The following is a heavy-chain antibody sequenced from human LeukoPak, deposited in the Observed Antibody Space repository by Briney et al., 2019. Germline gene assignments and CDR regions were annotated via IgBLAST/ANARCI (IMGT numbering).Heavy chain of an antibody. CDR1: GYTFTKYG. D-gene: IGHD3-22*01. Sequence: ASVKVSCKTSGYTFTKYGISWVRQAPGQGPEWMGWISAYDGNTIYAQKLQDRLTLTTDTSTGTAHMELRSLRSDDTAVYFCARARGDRSGYYRYWGQGTLVTVSS. CDR3: ARARGDRSGYYRY. CDR2: ISAYDGNT. V-gene: IGHV1-18*01. J-gene: IGHJ4*02.